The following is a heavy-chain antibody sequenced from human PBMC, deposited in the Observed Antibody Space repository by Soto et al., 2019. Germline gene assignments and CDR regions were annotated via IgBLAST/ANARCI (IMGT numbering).Heavy chain of an antibody. Sequence: QVQLQESGPGLVKPSQTLSLTCTVSGGSISSGDYYWSWIRQPPGKGLEWIGYIYYSGSTYYNPSLKSRVTMSVDTSKNQFSLKLSSVTAADTAVYYCARAVTSYDILTGYYGRPADYWGQGTLVTVSS. D-gene: IGHD3-9*01. CDR3: ARAVTSYDILTGYYGRPADY. V-gene: IGHV4-30-4*01. CDR2: IYYSGST. J-gene: IGHJ4*02. CDR1: GGSISSGDYY.